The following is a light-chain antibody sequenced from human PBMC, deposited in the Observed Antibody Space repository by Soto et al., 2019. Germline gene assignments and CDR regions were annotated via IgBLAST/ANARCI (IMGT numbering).Light chain of an antibody. Sequence: TRMTQSPSSLSPSFGARVTILSQASQKLPKYVIWYQQKPGKAPKLLIYTASNLEAGVPSRFSGSGSGTHFTFTINSLQPEDIATYYCQQYLSLLTFGGGTKVEIK. V-gene: IGKV1-33*01. CDR1: QKLPKY. CDR2: TAS. J-gene: IGKJ4*01. CDR3: QQYLSLLT.